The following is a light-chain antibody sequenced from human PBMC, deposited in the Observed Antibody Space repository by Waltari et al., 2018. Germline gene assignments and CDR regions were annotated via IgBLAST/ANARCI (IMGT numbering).Light chain of an antibody. J-gene: IGLJ3*02. Sequence: QLVLTQSPSASASLGASVKLTCTLSSGHSSNVLAWLQQQPEKGPRHLMTVNSDGSHSKGDEIPDRIAGSSSGAERYLTISSLQSEDEADYYCQTGGHGTWVFGGGTKLTVL. V-gene: IGLV4-69*01. CDR3: QTGGHGTWV. CDR2: VNSDGSH. CDR1: SGHSSNV.